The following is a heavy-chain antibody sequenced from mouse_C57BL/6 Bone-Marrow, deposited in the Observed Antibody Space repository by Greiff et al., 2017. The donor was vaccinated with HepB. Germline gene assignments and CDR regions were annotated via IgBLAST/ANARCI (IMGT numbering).Heavy chain of an antibody. CDR2: IWSGGST. CDR3: ARMDYYGSRGYLYFDV. CDR1: GFSLTSYG. D-gene: IGHD1-1*01. J-gene: IGHJ1*03. Sequence: VQLKESGPGLVQPSQSLSITCTVSGFSLTSYGVHWVRQSPGKGLEWLGVIWSGGSTDYNAAFISRLSISKDNSKSQVFFKMNSLQADDTAIYYCARMDYYGSRGYLYFDVWGTGTTVTVSS. V-gene: IGHV2-2*01.